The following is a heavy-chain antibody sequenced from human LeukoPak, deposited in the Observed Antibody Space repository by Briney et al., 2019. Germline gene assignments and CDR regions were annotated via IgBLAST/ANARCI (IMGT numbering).Heavy chain of an antibody. CDR3: ARGGGLDV. V-gene: IGHV3-7*03. Sequence: GGSLRLSCAASGFTFSSYWMNWARQAPGKGLEWVASINLNGNVNYYVDSVKGRFTISRDNAKNSLYLQMSNLRAEDTAVYFCARGGGLDVWGQGATVTVSS. D-gene: IGHD3-16*01. J-gene: IGHJ6*02. CDR2: INLNGNVN. CDR1: GFTFSSYW.